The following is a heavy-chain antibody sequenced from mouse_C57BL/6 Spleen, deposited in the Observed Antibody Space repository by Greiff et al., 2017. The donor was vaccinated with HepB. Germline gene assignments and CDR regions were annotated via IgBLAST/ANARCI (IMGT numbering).Heavy chain of an antibody. V-gene: IGHV5-12*01. CDR3: ARQKGWYAMDY. D-gene: IGHD3-3*01. J-gene: IGHJ4*01. CDR1: LFPFIYYY. Sequence: SPTLSFSSSLFPFIYYYIYFFLHTPYNILYFFAYIINVGVSTYYPDTVKGRFTISRDNAKNTLYLQMSRLKSEDTAMYYCARQKGWYAMDYWGQGTSVTVSS. CDR2: IINVGVST.